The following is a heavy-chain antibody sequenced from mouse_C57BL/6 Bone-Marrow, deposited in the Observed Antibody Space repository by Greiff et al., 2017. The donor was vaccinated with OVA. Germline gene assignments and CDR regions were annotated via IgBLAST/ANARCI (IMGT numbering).Heavy chain of an antibody. Sequence: EVQLVESGGGLVQPGGSLKLSCAASGFTFSDYYMYWVRQTPEKRLEWVAYISNGGGSTYYPDTVQGRFTISRDNAKNTLYLQMSRLKSEDTAMYYCARPLYGSRFAYWGQGTLVTVSA. CDR1: GFTFSDYY. J-gene: IGHJ3*01. V-gene: IGHV5-12*01. CDR2: ISNGGGST. D-gene: IGHD1-1*01. CDR3: ARPLYGSRFAY.